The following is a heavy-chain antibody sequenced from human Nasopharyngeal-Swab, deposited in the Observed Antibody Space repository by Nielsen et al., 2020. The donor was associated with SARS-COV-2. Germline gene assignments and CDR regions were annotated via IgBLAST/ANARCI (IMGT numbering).Heavy chain of an antibody. D-gene: IGHD2-15*01. V-gene: IGHV3-73*01. CDR1: GFTFSDSA. CDR2: IRRKGHNYAT. J-gene: IGHJ4*02. Sequence: GGSLRLSCAASGFTFSDSAIHWVRQASGKGLEWVGLIRRKGHNYATAYSASVKGRFIIFRDDPTNTAYLQMNSLKTEDTAMYYCTRCGGGCYSGRDYWGQGTLVTVSS. CDR3: TRCGGGCYSGRDY.